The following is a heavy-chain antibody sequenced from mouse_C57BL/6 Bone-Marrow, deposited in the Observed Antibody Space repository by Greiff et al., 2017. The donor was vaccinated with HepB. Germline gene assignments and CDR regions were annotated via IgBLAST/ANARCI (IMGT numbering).Heavy chain of an antibody. CDR3: AREPWDDAMDY. V-gene: IGHV3-6*01. J-gene: IGHJ4*01. CDR2: ISYDGSN. Sequence: DVKLQESGPGLVKPSQSLSLTCSVTGYSITSGYYWNWIRQFPGNKLEWMGYISYDGSNNYNPSLKNRISITRDTSKNQFFLKLNSVTTEDTATYYCAREPWDDAMDYWGQGTSVTVSS. CDR1: GYSITSGYY. D-gene: IGHD4-1*01.